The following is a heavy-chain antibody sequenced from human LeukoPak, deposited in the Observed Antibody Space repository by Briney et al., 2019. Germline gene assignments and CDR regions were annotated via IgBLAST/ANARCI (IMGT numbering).Heavy chain of an antibody. CDR1: GFTFDDYG. Sequence: GGSLRLSCAASGFTFDDYGMSWVRQAPGKGLEWVSGINWNGGSTGYADSVKGRFTISRDNAKNSLYLQMNSLRAEDTALYYCARGWGTGFWSGYIDYWGQGTLVTVSS. CDR3: ARGWGTGFWSGYIDY. CDR2: INWNGGST. J-gene: IGHJ4*02. D-gene: IGHD3-3*01. V-gene: IGHV3-20*04.